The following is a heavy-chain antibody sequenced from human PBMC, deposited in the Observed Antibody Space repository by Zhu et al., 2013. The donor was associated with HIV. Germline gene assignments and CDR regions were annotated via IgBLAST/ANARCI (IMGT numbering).Heavy chain of an antibody. V-gene: IGHV1-8*01. CDR2: MNPNSGTT. J-gene: IGHJ4*02. CDR1: GDTLSIYD. CDR3: ARAPYCSGSTCYTQFDY. D-gene: IGHD2-15*01. Sequence: QVQLVQSGAEVKKPGASVKVSCKTSGDTLSIYDINWVRQAAGQGLEWMGWMNPNSGTTGYAQKFQGRVTITKNTSIRTVYMELRRLRSDGTAVYYCARAPYCSGSTCYTQFDYWGQGTLVTVSS.